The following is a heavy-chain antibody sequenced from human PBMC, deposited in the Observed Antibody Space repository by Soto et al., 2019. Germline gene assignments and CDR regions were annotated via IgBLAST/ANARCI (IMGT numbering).Heavy chain of an antibody. CDR1: GYTFTSYG. Sequence: QVQLVQSGAEVKKPGASVKVSCKASGYTFTSYGISWVRQAPGQGLEWMGWISAYDGNTNYAQKLQGRVTMTTDTSTSTAYRDLRSLRSDDTAVYYCARHNSQWPNWFDPWGQGTLVTVSS. V-gene: IGHV1-18*01. CDR3: ARHNSQWPNWFDP. D-gene: IGHD1-1*01. CDR2: ISAYDGNT. J-gene: IGHJ5*02.